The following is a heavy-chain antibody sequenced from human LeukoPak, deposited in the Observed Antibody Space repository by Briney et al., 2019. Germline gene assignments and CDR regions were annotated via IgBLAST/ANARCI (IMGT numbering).Heavy chain of an antibody. D-gene: IGHD6-13*01. CDR3: AKDHKAGYSSSWCFDY. CDR2: ISGSGGST. CDR1: GFSVSTNY. Sequence: GGSLRLSCEASGFSVSTNYMSWVRQAPGKGLEWVSAISGSGGSTYYADSVKGRFTISRDNSKNTLYLQMNSLRAEDTAVYYCAKDHKAGYSSSWCFDYWGQGTLVTVSS. V-gene: IGHV3-23*01. J-gene: IGHJ4*02.